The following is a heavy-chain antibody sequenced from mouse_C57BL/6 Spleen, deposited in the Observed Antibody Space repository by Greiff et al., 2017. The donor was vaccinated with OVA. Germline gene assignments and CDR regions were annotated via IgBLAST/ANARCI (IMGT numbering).Heavy chain of an antibody. Sequence: VQLQQSGPELVKPGASVKIPCKASGYTFTDYNMDWVKQSHGKSLEWIGDINPNNGGTIYNQKFKGKATLTVDKSSSTAYMELRSLTSEDTAVYYCARRVDYGSSPAWFAYWGQGTLVTVSA. CDR2: INPNNGGT. D-gene: IGHD1-1*01. J-gene: IGHJ3*01. V-gene: IGHV1-18*01. CDR1: GYTFTDYN. CDR3: ARRVDYGSSPAWFAY.